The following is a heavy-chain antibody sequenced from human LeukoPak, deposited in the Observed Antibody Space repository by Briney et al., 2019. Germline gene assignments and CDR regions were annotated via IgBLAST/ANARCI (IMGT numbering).Heavy chain of an antibody. V-gene: IGHV4-34*01. Sequence: SETLSLTCAVYGGSFSGYYWSGIREPPGKGLEWSGETNHSGSTNYNPSLKIRATISVDTSKNQFSLKLSSVTAADTAVYYCAREQIVLRYFDWLPGWFDPWGQGTLVTVSS. CDR3: AREQIVLRYFDWLPGWFDP. CDR2: TNHSGST. D-gene: IGHD3-9*01. CDR1: GGSFSGYY. J-gene: IGHJ5*02.